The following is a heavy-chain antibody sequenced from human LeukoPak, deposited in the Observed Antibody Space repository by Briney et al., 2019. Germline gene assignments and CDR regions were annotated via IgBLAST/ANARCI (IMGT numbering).Heavy chain of an antibody. CDR1: GFTFSSYG. CDR3: AKDSSGRHYYYYGMDV. J-gene: IGHJ6*02. CDR2: ISYDGSNK. Sequence: GGSLRLSCAASGFTFSSYGMHWVRQAPGKGLEWVAVISYDGSNKYYADSVKGRFTISRDNSKNTLYLQMNSLRAEDTAVYYCAKDSSGRHYYYYGMDVWGQGTTVTVSS. V-gene: IGHV3-30*18. D-gene: IGHD3-3*01.